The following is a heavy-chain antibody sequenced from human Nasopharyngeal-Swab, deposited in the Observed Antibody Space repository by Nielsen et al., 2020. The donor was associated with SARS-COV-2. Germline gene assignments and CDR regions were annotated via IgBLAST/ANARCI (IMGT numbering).Heavy chain of an antibody. J-gene: IGHJ4*02. Sequence: GESLKISCAASGFTFSSYAMSWVRQAPGKGLEWVSAISGSGGSTYYADSVKGRFTISRDNSKNTLYLQMNSLRAEDMAVYYCATGDDYGRDYWGQGTLVTVSS. CDR2: ISGSGGST. CDR1: GFTFSSYA. V-gene: IGHV3-23*01. D-gene: IGHD4-17*01. CDR3: ATGDDYGRDY.